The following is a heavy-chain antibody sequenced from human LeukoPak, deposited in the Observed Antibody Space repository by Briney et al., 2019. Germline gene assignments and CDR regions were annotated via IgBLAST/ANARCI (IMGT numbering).Heavy chain of an antibody. V-gene: IGHV1-18*01. J-gene: IGHJ4*02. Sequence: ASVKVSCKASGYTFTSYGISWVRQAPGQGLEWMGWISAYNGNTNYAQKLQGRVAMTTDTSTSTAYMELRSLRSDDTAVYYCARGYCSSTSCYSFDYWGQGTLVTVSS. CDR2: ISAYNGNT. CDR1: GYTFTSYG. CDR3: ARGYCSSTSCYSFDY. D-gene: IGHD2-2*01.